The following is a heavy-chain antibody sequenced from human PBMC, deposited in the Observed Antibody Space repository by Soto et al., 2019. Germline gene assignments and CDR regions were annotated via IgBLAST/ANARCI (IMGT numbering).Heavy chain of an antibody. CDR2: ISSSSSYI. CDR3: ARARHDYGDYVGAFDS. D-gene: IGHD4-17*01. V-gene: IGHV3-21*01. CDR1: GFTFSSYS. J-gene: IGHJ3*02. Sequence: EVQLVESGGGLVKPGGSLRLSCAASGFTFSSYSMNWVRQAPGKGLEWVSSISSSSSYIYYADSVKGRFTIARDNDKNSLYLQMNSLRAEDTAVYYCARARHDYGDYVGAFDSWGQGTMVTVSS.